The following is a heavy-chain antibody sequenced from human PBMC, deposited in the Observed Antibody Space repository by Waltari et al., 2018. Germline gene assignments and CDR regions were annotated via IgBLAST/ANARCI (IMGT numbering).Heavy chain of an antibody. CDR2: VYSAGNT. V-gene: IGHV3-53*02. J-gene: IGHJ3*01. CDR3: ARVIRDDSGGFYGIAGFDL. CDR1: RLSVNSYY. D-gene: IGHD3-22*01. Sequence: EVLLLVTGGALIQPGGSLSLFCVLSRLSVNSYYMTAVRQAPGKALGGVPIVYSAGNTLYSDAVKGRFINSTDSSNNSLYLQMTSLRVDVTGVYYCARVIRDDSGGFYGIAGFDLWGPGTQVTVSA.